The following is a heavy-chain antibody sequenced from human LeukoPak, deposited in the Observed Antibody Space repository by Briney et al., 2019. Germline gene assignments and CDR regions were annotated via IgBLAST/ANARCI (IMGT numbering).Heavy chain of an antibody. Sequence: SETLSLTCTVSGDSINYASYWGWIRQTPGKGVEWIGSIHRGGTTYFNPSLKSRVTMSIDLSKNQFSLKLTSVAAADSAMYYCAKSIAVAGTWIDNWGQGTLVLVSS. CDR3: AKSIAVAGTWIDN. J-gene: IGHJ4*02. V-gene: IGHV4-38-2*02. D-gene: IGHD6-19*01. CDR1: GDSINYASY. CDR2: IHRGGTT.